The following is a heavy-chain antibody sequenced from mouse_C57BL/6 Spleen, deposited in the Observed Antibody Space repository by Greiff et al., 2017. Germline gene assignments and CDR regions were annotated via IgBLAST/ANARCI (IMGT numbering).Heavy chain of an antibody. Sequence: QVQLQQSGAELVKPGASVKLSCKASGYTFTSYWMHWVKQRPGQGLEWIGMIHPNSGSTNYNEKFKSKATLTVDKSSSTAYMQLSSLTSADSAVCSGAVGKEQDAMDYWGQGTSVTVSA. V-gene: IGHV1-64*01. J-gene: IGHJ4*01. CDR2: IHPNSGST. D-gene: IGHD1-1*02. CDR1: GYTFTSYW. CDR3: AVGKEQDAMDY.